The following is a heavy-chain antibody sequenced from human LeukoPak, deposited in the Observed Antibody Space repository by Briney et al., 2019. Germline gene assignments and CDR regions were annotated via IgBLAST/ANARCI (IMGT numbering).Heavy chain of an antibody. D-gene: IGHD2-2*01. V-gene: IGHV4-30-4*08. CDR1: GGSISSGDYY. CDR2: IYYSGST. CDR3: AGLLGYCSSTSCPNWFDP. J-gene: IGHJ5*02. Sequence: PSQTLSLTCTVSGGSISSGDYYRSWIRQPPGKGLEWIGYIYYSGSTYYDPSLKSRVTISVDTSKNQFSLKLSSVTAADTSVYYCAGLLGYCSSTSCPNWFDPWGQGTLVTVSS.